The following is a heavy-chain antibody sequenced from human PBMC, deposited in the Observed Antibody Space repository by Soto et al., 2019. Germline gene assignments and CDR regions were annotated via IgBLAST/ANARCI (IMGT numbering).Heavy chain of an antibody. D-gene: IGHD5-18*01. Sequence: TSETLSLTCTVSGGSVTSDEDYWTWIRQSPGKGLEWIGYIPNSGSTGYNPSLKTRLSMSVDRSKNQFTLRLTSVTAADTAVYFCATESGSTYGYFDHWGQGTQVTVSS. CDR2: IPNSGST. J-gene: IGHJ4*02. CDR3: ATESGSTYGYFDH. CDR1: GGSVTSDEDY. V-gene: IGHV4-30-4*01.